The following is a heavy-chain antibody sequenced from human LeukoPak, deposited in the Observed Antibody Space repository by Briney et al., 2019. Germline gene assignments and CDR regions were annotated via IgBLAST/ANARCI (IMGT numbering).Heavy chain of an antibody. CDR3: ARVGDVAGGYGSGSYYEGV. CDR1: GGSISSYY. D-gene: IGHD3-10*01. CDR2: IYYSGST. Sequence: SETLSLTCTVSGGSISSYYWSWIRQPPGKGLEWIGYIYYSGSTNYNPSLKSRVTISVDTSKNQFSLKLSSVTDADTAVYYCARVGDVAGGYGSGSYYEGVWGQGTMVTVSS. V-gene: IGHV4-59*01. J-gene: IGHJ3*01.